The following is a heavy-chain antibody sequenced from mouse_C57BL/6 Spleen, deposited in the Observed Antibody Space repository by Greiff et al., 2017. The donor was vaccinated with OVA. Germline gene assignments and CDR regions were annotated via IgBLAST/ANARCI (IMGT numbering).Heavy chain of an antibody. V-gene: IGHV5-6*01. D-gene: IGHD1-1*01. CDR3: ARDYGSRNWYFDV. CDR1: GFTFSSYG. J-gene: IGHJ1*03. CDR2: ISSGGSYT. Sequence: EVQVVESGGDLVKPGGSLKLSCAASGFTFSSYGMSWVRQTPDKRLEWVATISSGGSYTYYPDSVKGRFTISRDNAKNTLYLQMSSLKSEDTAMYYCARDYGSRNWYFDVWGTGTTVTVSS.